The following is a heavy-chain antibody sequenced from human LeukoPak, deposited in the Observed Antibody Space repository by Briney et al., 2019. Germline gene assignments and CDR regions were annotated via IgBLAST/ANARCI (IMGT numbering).Heavy chain of an antibody. D-gene: IGHD3-22*01. CDR1: GYTFTSYY. J-gene: IGHJ4*02. CDR2: INPSGGST. V-gene: IGHV1-46*01. Sequence: ASVKVSCKASGYTFTSYYMHWVRQAPGQGLEWMGIINPSGGSTSYAQKFQGRVTMTRDTSTSTVYMELSSLRSEDTAVYYCARTQGYYDSSGEFDYWGQGTLVTVSS. CDR3: ARTQGYYDSSGEFDY.